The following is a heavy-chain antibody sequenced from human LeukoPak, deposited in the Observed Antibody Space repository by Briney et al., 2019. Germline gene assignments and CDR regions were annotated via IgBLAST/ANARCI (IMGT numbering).Heavy chain of an antibody. V-gene: IGHV3-48*01. Sequence: PGGSLRLSCAASGFTFSAYGMNWVRQAPGKGLEWVSGIRGNGVTTYYADSVKGRFTISRDNAKNSLYLQMNSLRAEDTAVYYCARDDCTNGVCYDNYWGQGTLVTVSS. CDR3: ARDDCTNGVCYDNY. CDR2: IRGNGVTT. D-gene: IGHD2-8*01. J-gene: IGHJ4*02. CDR1: GFTFSAYG.